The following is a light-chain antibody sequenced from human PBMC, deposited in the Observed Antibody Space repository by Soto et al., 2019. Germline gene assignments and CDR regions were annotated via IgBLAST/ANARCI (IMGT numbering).Light chain of an antibody. CDR3: QQSYSTPTWT. CDR1: QSISSW. V-gene: IGKV1-39*01. J-gene: IGKJ1*01. CDR2: DAS. Sequence: DIQMTQSPSTLSGSVGDRVTITFRASQSISSWLAWYQQKPGKAPKLLIYDASSLESGVPSRFSGSGSGTDFTLTISSLQPEDFATYYCQQSYSTPTWTFGQGTKVDIK.